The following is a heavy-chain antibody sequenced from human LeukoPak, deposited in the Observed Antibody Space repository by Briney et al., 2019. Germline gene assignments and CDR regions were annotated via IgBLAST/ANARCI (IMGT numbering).Heavy chain of an antibody. CDR2: INTNTGNP. Sequence: GASVKVSRKASGYTFTSYAMNWVRQAPGQGLEWMGWINTNTGNPTYAQGFTGRFVFSLDTSVSTAYLQICSLKAEDTAVYYCASGETYYYGSGSTPYYYYGMDVWGKGTTVTVSS. D-gene: IGHD3-10*01. CDR3: ASGETYYYGSGSTPYYYYGMDV. V-gene: IGHV7-4-1*01. CDR1: GYTFTSYA. J-gene: IGHJ6*04.